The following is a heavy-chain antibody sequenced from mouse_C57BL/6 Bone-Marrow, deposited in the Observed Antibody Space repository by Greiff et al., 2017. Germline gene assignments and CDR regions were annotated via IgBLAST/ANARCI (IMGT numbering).Heavy chain of an antibody. CDR2: IRSKSSNYAT. CDR3: LRFGGVEGAMDY. D-gene: IGHD1-1*01. V-gene: IGHV10-3*01. Sequence: EVQLQQSGGGLVQPKGSLKLSCAASGFTFNTYAMHWVRQAPGKGLEWVARIRSKSSNYATYYADSVKDRFTISRDDSQSMLYLQMNNLKTEDTAMYYCLRFGGVEGAMDYWGQGTSVTVSS. CDR1: GFTFNTYA. J-gene: IGHJ4*01.